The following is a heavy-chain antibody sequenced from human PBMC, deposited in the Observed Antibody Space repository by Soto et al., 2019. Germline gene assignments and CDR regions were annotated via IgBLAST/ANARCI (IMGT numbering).Heavy chain of an antibody. Sequence: PGGSLRLSCEACGFTFGSYCITWVRQGPGKGLEWVSLIGADGGTTYTAEAVKGRFTIARDNSRNSLDLQMDNLRVEDTAVYYWAEGYGWDYLDYWGQRALAAVSS. CDR1: GFTFGSYC. D-gene: IGHD1-1*01. V-gene: IGHV3-23*01. CDR3: AEGYGWDYLDY. CDR2: IGADGGTT. J-gene: IGHJ4*02.